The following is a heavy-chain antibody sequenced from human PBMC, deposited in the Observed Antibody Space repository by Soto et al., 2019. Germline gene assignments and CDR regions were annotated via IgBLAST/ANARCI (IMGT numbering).Heavy chain of an antibody. CDR2: IYWNDDK. J-gene: IGHJ4*02. Sequence: SGPTLVNPTQTLTLTCTFSGFSLSTSGVGVGWIRQPPGKALEWLALIYWNDDKRYSPSLKSRLTITKDTSKNQVVLTMTNMDPVATATYYCAHTTNMIVPLYYFDYWGQGSLVTVSS. D-gene: IGHD3-22*01. CDR3: AHTTNMIVPLYYFDY. V-gene: IGHV2-5*01. CDR1: GFSLSTSGVG.